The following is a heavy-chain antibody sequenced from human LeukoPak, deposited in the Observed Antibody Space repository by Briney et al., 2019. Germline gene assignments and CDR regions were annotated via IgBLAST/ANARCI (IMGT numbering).Heavy chain of an antibody. CDR2: IYYSGST. V-gene: IGHV4-59*11. D-gene: IGHD5-24*01. CDR3: ASVRDGYNKDYYYYMDV. J-gene: IGHJ6*03. Sequence: PSETLSLTCTVSGGSISSHYWSWIRQPPGKGLEWIGYIYYSGSTNYNPSLKSRVTISVDTSKNQFSLKLSSVTAADTAVYYCASVRDGYNKDYYYYMDVWGKGTTVTVSS. CDR1: GGSISSHY.